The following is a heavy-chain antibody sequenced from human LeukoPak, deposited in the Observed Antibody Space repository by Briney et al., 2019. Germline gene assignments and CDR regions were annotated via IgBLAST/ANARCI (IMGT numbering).Heavy chain of an antibody. D-gene: IGHD3-22*01. Sequence: ASVKVSCKASGYTFSSYYMYWVRQAPGQGLEWMGIINPSGGSTSYAQKFQDRVTMTRDTSTSTVYMELRSLRSEDTAVYYCARAYYYDSSAYYPGGDYWGQGTLVTVSS. V-gene: IGHV1-46*01. CDR2: INPSGGST. CDR3: ARAYYYDSSAYYPGGDY. CDR1: GYTFSSYY. J-gene: IGHJ4*02.